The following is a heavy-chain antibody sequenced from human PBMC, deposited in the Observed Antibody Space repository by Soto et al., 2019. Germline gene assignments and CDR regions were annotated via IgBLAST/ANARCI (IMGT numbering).Heavy chain of an antibody. V-gene: IGHV4-30-4*01. J-gene: IGHJ6*02. D-gene: IGHD1-1*01. CDR2: IYYSGST. CDR3: ARGRIAVLYYGMDV. CDR1: GGSISSGDYY. Sequence: QVQLQESGPGLVKPSQTLSLTCTVSGGSISSGDYYWSWIRQPPGKGLEWIGYIYYSGSTYYNPSLKSRVTISVDTSKNQFPLKLSSVTAADTAVYSCARGRIAVLYYGMDVWGQGTPVTVSS.